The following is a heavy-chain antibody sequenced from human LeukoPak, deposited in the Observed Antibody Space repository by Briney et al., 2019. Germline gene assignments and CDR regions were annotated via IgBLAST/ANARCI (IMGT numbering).Heavy chain of an antibody. Sequence: GGSLRLSCAASGFTFSSYWMSWVRQAPGKGLEWVANIKQDGSEKYYVDSVRGRFTISRDNAKNSLYPQMNSLRAEDTAVYYCARLITMIVLDYWGQGTLVTVSS. D-gene: IGHD3-22*01. CDR3: ARLITMIVLDY. V-gene: IGHV3-7*01. CDR1: GFTFSSYW. J-gene: IGHJ4*02. CDR2: IKQDGSEK.